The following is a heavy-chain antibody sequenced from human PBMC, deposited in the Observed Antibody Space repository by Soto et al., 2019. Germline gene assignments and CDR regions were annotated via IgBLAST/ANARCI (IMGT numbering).Heavy chain of an antibody. V-gene: IGHV3-23*01. CDR2: ISGGGDRT. CDR3: ARKVLGSTSRPDWWYFDL. D-gene: IGHD2-2*01. J-gene: IGHJ2*01. Sequence: EVQLLESGGGLEQPGGSLRLSCVGSGFTFINYAMNWVRQTPGKGLEWVSGISGGGDRTFDADSVKGRFTISRDNSKNTVNLQMNSLRADDTAVYYCARKVLGSTSRPDWWYFDLWGRGTLVTVSS. CDR1: GFTFINYA.